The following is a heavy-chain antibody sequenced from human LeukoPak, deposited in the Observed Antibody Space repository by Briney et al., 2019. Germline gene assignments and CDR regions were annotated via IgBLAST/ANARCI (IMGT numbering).Heavy chain of an antibody. J-gene: IGHJ4*02. V-gene: IGHV3-30-3*01. Sequence: GRSLRLSCAASGFTFSSYAMHWVRQAPGKGLEWVAVISYDGSNKYYADSVKGRFTISRDNSKNTLYLQMNSLRAEDTALYYCAKDGRYGSGSYYIDWGQGTLVTVSS. CDR3: AKDGRYGSGSYYID. CDR1: GFTFSSYA. CDR2: ISYDGSNK. D-gene: IGHD3-10*01.